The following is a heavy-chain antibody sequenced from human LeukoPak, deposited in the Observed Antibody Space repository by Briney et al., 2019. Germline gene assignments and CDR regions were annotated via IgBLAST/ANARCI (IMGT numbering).Heavy chain of an antibody. V-gene: IGHV1-69*04. CDR3: ARGSDSYFDY. CDR1: GGTFSSYA. CDR2: IIPIFGIA. Sequence: GASVKVSCKASGGTFSSYAISWVRQAPGQGLEWMGRIIPIFGIANYAQKFQGRVTITADKSTSTAYMELSSLRSEDTAVYYCARGSDSYFDYWGQGTLVTVSS. D-gene: IGHD2-15*01. J-gene: IGHJ4*02.